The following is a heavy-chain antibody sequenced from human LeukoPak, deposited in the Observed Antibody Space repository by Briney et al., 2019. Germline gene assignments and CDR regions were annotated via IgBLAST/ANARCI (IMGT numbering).Heavy chain of an antibody. D-gene: IGHD3-3*01. CDR3: AGIPVFGVVLHQVPV. CDR2: FIPILGTA. J-gene: IGHJ6*04. Sequence: ASVKVSCKASGGTFSDYAYNWVRQAPGQGLEWMGVFIPILGTANSTQNFQDRVTITADISTNTAYLELTSLRSEDTAVYFCAGIPVFGVVLHQVPVWGKGTTVTVSS. V-gene: IGHV1-69*10. CDR1: GGTFSDYA.